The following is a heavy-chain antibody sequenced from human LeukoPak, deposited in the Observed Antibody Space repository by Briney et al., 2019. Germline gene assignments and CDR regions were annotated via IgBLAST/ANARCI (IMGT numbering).Heavy chain of an antibody. CDR1: GGSISTYY. V-gene: IGHV4-59*01. J-gene: IGHJ2*01. Sequence: TLSLTCSVSGGSISTYYWSWIRQPPGKGLEWIGYVDYSGSSNYSPSLKSRVTISVDTSKNQFSLKLSPVTAADTAVYYCARVGPWCFDLWGRGTLVTVSS. CDR3: ARVGPWCFDL. CDR2: VDYSGSS.